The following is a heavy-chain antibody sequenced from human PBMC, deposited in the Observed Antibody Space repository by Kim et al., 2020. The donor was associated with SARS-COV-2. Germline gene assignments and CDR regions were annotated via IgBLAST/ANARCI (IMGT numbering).Heavy chain of an antibody. CDR3: ARDAGDGGYGS. J-gene: IGHJ4*02. V-gene: IGHV3-7*01. Sequence: VDSKKGRFTISRDNAKNSLYLQMNNLRDEDTAVYYCARDAGDGGYGSGGQGTLVTVSS. D-gene: IGHD5-12*01.